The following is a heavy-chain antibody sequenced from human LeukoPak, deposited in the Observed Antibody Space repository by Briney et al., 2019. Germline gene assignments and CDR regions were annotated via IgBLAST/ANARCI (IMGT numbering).Heavy chain of an antibody. CDR3: ARFPCYYDSSGWAPFNY. Sequence: GGSLRLSCAASGFTFSSYDMHWVRQAPGKGLEWVSYISSSGSTIYYADSVKGRFTISRDNAKKSLYLQMNSLRAEDTAVYYCARFPCYYDSSGWAPFNYWGQGTLVTVSS. CDR1: GFTFSSYD. D-gene: IGHD3-22*01. V-gene: IGHV3-48*03. CDR2: ISSSGSTI. J-gene: IGHJ4*02.